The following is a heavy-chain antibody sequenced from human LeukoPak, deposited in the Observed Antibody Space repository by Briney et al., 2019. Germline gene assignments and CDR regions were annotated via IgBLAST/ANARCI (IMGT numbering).Heavy chain of an antibody. J-gene: IGHJ1*01. V-gene: IGHV4-30-2*01. CDR2: IYHSGST. CDR3: AGGYSSSWSLSLEYFQH. CDR1: GGSISSGGYY. D-gene: IGHD6-13*01. Sequence: SETLSLTCTVSGGSISSGGYYWSWIRQPPGKGLEWIGYIYHSGSTYYNPSLKSRVTISVDRSKNQFSLKLSSVTAADTAVYYCAGGYSSSWSLSLEYFQHWGQGTLVTVSS.